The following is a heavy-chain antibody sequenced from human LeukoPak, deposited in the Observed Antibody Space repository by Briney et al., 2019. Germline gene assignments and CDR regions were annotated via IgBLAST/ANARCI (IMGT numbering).Heavy chain of an antibody. CDR2: IYPDDSDS. D-gene: IGHD3-10*01. CDR1: GYSFTTYW. J-gene: IGHJ5*02. Sequence: GESLKISCETSGYSFTTYWIGWVRQLPGPGLEWVGAIYPDDSDSRYSPSFQGQVVISADRSIRTAYLQWNSLKTSDTAMYCRVGRRWSSGTINPFDPWGQGPLDTVSS. V-gene: IGHV5-51*01. CDR3: VGRRWSSGTINPFDP.